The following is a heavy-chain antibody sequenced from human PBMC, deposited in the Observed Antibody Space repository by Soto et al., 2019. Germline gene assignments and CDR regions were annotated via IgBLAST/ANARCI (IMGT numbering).Heavy chain of an antibody. CDR1: GGSISIYY. V-gene: IGHV4-4*07. J-gene: IGHJ5*02. D-gene: IGHD6-19*01. CDR2: IYTSGST. Sequence: KSSETLSLTCTVSGGSISIYYWSWIRQPAGKGLEWIGRIYTSGSTNYNPSLKSRVTMSVDTSKNQFSLKLRSVTAADTAVYYCAKGRESSGWYLGWFDPWGQGTQLTVSS. CDR3: AKGRESSGWYLGWFDP.